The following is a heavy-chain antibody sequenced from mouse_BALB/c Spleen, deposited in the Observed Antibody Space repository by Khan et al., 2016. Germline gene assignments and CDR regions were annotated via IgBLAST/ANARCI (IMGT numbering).Heavy chain of an antibody. V-gene: IGHV3-8*02. J-gene: IGHJ2*01. D-gene: IGHD2-3*01. Sequence: EVELVESGPSLVKPSQTLSLTCSVSGDSITSGYWNWIRKFPGNKLEYMGYISYSGSTYYNPSLKSRISITRDTSKNQYYLKLISVTTEDTATYYCETYDGYYFDYWGQGTTLTVSS. CDR1: GDSITSGY. CDR3: ETYDGYYFDY. CDR2: ISYSGST.